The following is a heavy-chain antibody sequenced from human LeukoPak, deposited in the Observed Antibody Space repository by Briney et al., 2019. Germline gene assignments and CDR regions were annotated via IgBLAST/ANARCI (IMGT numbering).Heavy chain of an antibody. Sequence: ASVTVSCKTSAYTFTAYNMHWVRQAPGQGLEWMGWINPNSGGTNYAQKFQGRVTMTWDTSISTAYMELSRLTSDDTAVYYCASDDYWGQGTLVTVSS. J-gene: IGHJ4*02. CDR2: INPNSGGT. CDR3: ASDDY. V-gene: IGHV1-2*02. CDR1: AYTFTAYN.